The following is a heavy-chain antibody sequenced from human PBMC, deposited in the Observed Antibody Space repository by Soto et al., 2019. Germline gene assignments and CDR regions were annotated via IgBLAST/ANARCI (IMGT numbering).Heavy chain of an antibody. Sequence: QIQLVQSGAEVKKPGSSVKVSCKASGGTFSRYSITWVRQAPGHGLEWIGRIIPIFGIASYAQKFQGRVTITADEPTSTAYKELSSRRSDDTAVYYCAREDRDRETGLVPAAIDGMDVWGQGTTVTVSS. CDR2: IIPIFGIA. CDR3: AREDRDRETGLVPAAIDGMDV. CDR1: GGTFSRYS. D-gene: IGHD2-2*01. J-gene: IGHJ6*02. V-gene: IGHV1-69*08.